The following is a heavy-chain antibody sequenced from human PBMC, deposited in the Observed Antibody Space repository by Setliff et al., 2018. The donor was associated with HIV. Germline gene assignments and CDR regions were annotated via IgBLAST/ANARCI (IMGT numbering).Heavy chain of an antibody. CDR2: IYTSGST. J-gene: IGHJ6*03. CDR1: GGSISSGSYY. Sequence: LSLTCTVSGGSISSGSYYWSWIRQPAGKGLEWIGYIYTSGSTNYNPSLKSRVTISVDTSKNQFSLKLSSVTAADTAVYYCARGRSDCSSASCQYYYYYMDVWGQGTTVTVSS. V-gene: IGHV4-61*09. CDR3: ARGRSDCSSASCQYYYYYMDV. D-gene: IGHD2-2*01.